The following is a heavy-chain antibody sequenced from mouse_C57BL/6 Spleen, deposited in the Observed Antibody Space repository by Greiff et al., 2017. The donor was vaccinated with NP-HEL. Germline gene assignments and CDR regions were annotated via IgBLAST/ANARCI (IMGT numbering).Heavy chain of an antibody. D-gene: IGHD1-1*01. CDR2: IWSGGST. V-gene: IGHV2-2*01. Sequence: QVQLKESGPGLVQPSQCLSITCTVSGFSLTSYGVHWVRQSPGKGLEWLGVIWSGGSTDYNAAFISRLSISKDNSKSQVFFKMNSLQADDTAIYYCARNDGSRGYAMDYWGQGTSVTVSS. CDR3: ARNDGSRGYAMDY. CDR1: GFSLTSYG. J-gene: IGHJ4*01.